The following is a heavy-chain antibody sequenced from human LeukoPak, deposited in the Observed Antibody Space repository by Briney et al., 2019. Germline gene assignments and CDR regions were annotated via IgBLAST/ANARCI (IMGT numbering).Heavy chain of an antibody. V-gene: IGHV3-30*02. CDR2: IRYDGSNK. CDR1: GFTFSSYD. D-gene: IGHD6-19*01. Sequence: SGGSLRLSCAASGFTFSSYDMHWVRQAPGKGLEWVAFIRYDGSNKYYADSVKGRFTISRDNSKNTLYLQMNSLRAEDTAVYYCAKAGRKWLVVYYYYYMDVWGKGTTVTISS. CDR3: AKAGRKWLVVYYYYYMDV. J-gene: IGHJ6*03.